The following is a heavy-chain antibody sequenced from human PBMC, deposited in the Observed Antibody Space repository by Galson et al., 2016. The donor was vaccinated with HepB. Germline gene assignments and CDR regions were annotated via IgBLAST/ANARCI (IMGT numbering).Heavy chain of an antibody. CDR3: ARRTDF. CDR1: GGSISSGDYY. CDR2: IYYSGST. Sequence: LSLTCTVSGGSISSGDYYWTWIRQPPGKGLEWIGYIYYSGSTYYNPSLKSRVSISVDTSKNQFFLEVRSVTAADTAMYYCARRTDFWGQGTLVTVSS. J-gene: IGHJ4*02. V-gene: IGHV4-30-4*01. D-gene: IGHD2-2*01.